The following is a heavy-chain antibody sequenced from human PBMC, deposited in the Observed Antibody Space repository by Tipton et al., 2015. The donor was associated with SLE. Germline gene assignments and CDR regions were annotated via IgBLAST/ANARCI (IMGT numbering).Heavy chain of an antibody. CDR3: ARVTYSSSWYKGRFDY. D-gene: IGHD6-13*01. CDR2: IYYSGGT. J-gene: IGHJ4*02. CDR1: GGSISSSSYY. Sequence: TLSLTSTVSGGSISSSSYYWGWIRQPPGKGLDWIGSIYYSGGTYYNPSLKSRVTISVDTSKNHFSLKLSSVTAADTAVYYCARVTYSSSWYKGRFDYWGQGTLVSVSS. V-gene: IGHV4-39*02.